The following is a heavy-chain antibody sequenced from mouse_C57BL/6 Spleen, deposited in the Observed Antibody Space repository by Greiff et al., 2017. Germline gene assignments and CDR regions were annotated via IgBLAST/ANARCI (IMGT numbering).Heavy chain of an antibody. J-gene: IGHJ3*01. CDR3: AREGGYDYDEETGVAD. V-gene: IGHV1-7*01. D-gene: IGHD2-4*01. Sequence: QVHVKQSGAELAKPGASVKLSCKASGYTFTSDWMHWVKQRPGQGLEWIGYSNPCSGYTKYNQKCKEKATLTADKSSSTAYMQLSRLTYEESAGYYCAREGGYDYDEETGVADRGHGALVTVSA. CDR2: SNPCSGYT. CDR1: GYTFTSDW.